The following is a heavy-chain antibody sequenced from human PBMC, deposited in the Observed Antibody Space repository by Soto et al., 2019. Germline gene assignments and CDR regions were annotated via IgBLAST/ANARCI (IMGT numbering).Heavy chain of an antibody. J-gene: IGHJ5*02. Sequence: WETLSISCTVSGGCCESDYWRWVSQAPGKGLDWIEHTYHTGSTKYNPSLKSRATISVDTSKNQFSLTLNSAAAADTAVYYCATDSAGRGPFDPWGQGILATVS. CDR2: TYHTGST. CDR3: ATDSAGRGPFDP. V-gene: IGHV4-59*13. CDR1: GGCCESDY. D-gene: IGHD3-10*01.